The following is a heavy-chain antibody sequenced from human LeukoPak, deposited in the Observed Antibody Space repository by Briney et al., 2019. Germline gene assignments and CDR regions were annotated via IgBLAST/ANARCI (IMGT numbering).Heavy chain of an antibody. CDR1: GFTFSSYA. J-gene: IGHJ6*02. CDR3: ARGVGATRTGYYYYYGMDV. V-gene: IGHV3-30-3*01. Sequence: GRSLRLSCAASGFTFSSYAMPWVRQAPGKGLEWVAVISYDGSNKYYADSVKGRFTISRDNSKNTLYLQMNSLRAEDTAVYYCARGVGATRTGYYYYYGMDVWGQGTTVTVSS. CDR2: ISYDGSNK. D-gene: IGHD1-26*01.